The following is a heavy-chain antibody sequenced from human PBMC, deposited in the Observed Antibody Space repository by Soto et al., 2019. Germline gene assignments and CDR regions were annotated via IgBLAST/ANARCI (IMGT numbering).Heavy chain of an antibody. Sequence: QVQLEEFGGGVVQPGRSLRLSCAASGFTFSSYGMNWVRQAPGKGLAWVAVISYDSTKIYYADSVKGRFTFSRDNSKNTVYLQMNSMRADATAMDYCAKVGASGWTYYYGMDVWGQGTTVTVSS. J-gene: IGHJ6*02. CDR3: AKVGASGWTYYYGMDV. CDR1: GFTFSSYG. CDR2: ISYDSTKI. D-gene: IGHD6-19*01. V-gene: IGHV3-30*18.